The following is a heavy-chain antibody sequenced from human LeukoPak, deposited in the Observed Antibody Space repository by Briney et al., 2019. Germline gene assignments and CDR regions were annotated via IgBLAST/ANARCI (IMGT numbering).Heavy chain of an antibody. D-gene: IGHD3-3*01. J-gene: IGHJ6*03. Sequence: GGSLRLPCAASGFTFSSYRMRWVRQAPGKGLEWVATIKADGSEKYYVDSVKGRFTVSRDNAKNSLYLQMNSLRAEDTAVYYCARDKTYDFWSGYSYYYYYYMDLWGKGTTVTVSS. CDR2: IKADGSEK. CDR3: ARDKTYDFWSGYSYYYYYYMDL. CDR1: GFTFSSYR. V-gene: IGHV3-7*01.